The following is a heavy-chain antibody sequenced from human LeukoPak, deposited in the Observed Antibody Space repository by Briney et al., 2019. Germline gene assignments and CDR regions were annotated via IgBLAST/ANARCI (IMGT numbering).Heavy chain of an antibody. CDR3: ARDKWSGWSFDF. CDR1: GFTFSNYW. V-gene: IGHV3-48*04. D-gene: IGHD6-19*01. CDR2: IGSDEDTI. J-gene: IGHJ4*02. Sequence: PGGSLRLSCVTSGFTFSNYWMSWVRQAPGKGLEWVSYIGSDEDTIYYAGSVKGRFTISRDNSKNSLYLQMNSLRVEDTAIYYCARDKWSGWSFDFWGQGTLVTVSS.